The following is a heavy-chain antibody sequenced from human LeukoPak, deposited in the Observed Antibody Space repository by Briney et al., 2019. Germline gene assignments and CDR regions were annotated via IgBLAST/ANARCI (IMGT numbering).Heavy chain of an antibody. CDR1: GFTFSDFY. Sequence: GGSLRLSCAASGFTFSDFYMSWIRQAPGKGLEWVSYITSAGRDIYYADSAQGRFTISRDNARNSLYLQMNGQRAEDTAVYYCASDIGATSGDFWGQGGLFTVSS. V-gene: IGHV3-11*01. D-gene: IGHD5-12*01. CDR2: ITSAGRDI. CDR3: ASDIGATSGDF. J-gene: IGHJ4*02.